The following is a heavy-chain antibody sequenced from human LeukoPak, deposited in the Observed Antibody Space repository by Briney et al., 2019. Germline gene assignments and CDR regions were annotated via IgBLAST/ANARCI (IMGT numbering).Heavy chain of an antibody. CDR1: GFTFSDYW. V-gene: IGHV3-74*01. Sequence: GGSLRLSCAASGFTFSDYWIHWVRQAPGKGLVWVSRINTDGSITNYADSVKGRFSISRDNAKNTLYLQMSSLRAEDTAVYYCARDRGPRTGFMVREVYDYWGQGTLVTVSS. J-gene: IGHJ4*02. D-gene: IGHD3-10*01. CDR3: ARDRGPRTGFMVREVYDY. CDR2: INTDGSIT.